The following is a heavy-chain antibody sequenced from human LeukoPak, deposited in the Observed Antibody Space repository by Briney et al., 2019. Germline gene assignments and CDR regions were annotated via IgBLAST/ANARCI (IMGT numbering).Heavy chain of an antibody. J-gene: IGHJ4*02. V-gene: IGHV3-7*01. CDR1: RFTFSNYW. Sequence: PGGSLRLSCAASRFTFSNYWMSWVRQAPGRGLEWVANIKQDGSEKYYADSVKGRFTMSRDNAKNSLYLQMNSLRAEDTAVYYCARQRGSYSFDYWGQGTLVTVSS. D-gene: IGHD1-26*01. CDR2: IKQDGSEK. CDR3: ARQRGSYSFDY.